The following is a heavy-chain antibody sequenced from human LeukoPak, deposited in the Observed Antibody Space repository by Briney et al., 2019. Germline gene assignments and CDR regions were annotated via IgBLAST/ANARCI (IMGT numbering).Heavy chain of an antibody. D-gene: IGHD3-9*01. V-gene: IGHV4-30-2*01. Sequence: PSETLSLTCAVSGGSISSGGYSWSWIRQPPGKGLEWIGYIYQSGSTYYNPSLKSRVTISIDRSKNQFSLKLSSVTAADTAVYYCARGGFLTGYSEDAFDIWGQGTMVTVSS. CDR1: GGSISSGGYS. CDR2: IYQSGST. CDR3: ARGGFLTGYSEDAFDI. J-gene: IGHJ3*02.